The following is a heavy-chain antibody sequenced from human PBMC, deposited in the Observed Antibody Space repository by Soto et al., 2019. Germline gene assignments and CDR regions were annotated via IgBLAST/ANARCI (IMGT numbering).Heavy chain of an antibody. V-gene: IGHV3-23*01. CDR3: ATSGSSYYYYYYMDV. D-gene: IGHD3-10*01. Sequence: EVQLLESGGGLVQPGGSLRLSCVASGFTFSSYAMSWVRQAPGKGLEWVSAISGSGGSTYYADSVKGRFTISRDNSKNTLYLQMNSLRAEDTAVYYCATSGSSYYYYYYMDVWGKGTTVTVSS. J-gene: IGHJ6*03. CDR2: ISGSGGST. CDR1: GFTFSSYA.